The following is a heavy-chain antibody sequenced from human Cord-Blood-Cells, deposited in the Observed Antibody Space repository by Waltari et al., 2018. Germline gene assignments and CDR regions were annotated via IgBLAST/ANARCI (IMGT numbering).Heavy chain of an antibody. CDR2: INSDGSST. Sequence: EVQLVESGGGLVQSGGSLNLSCAASGFTFSTSCLPWARQAPGKGLVWVSRINSDGSSTSYADSVKGRFTISRDNAKNTLYLQMNSLRAEDTAVYYCAREDTLWFGELLHWGQGTLVTVSS. V-gene: IGHV3-74*01. CDR1: GFTFSTSC. D-gene: IGHD3-10*01. J-gene: IGHJ4*02. CDR3: AREDTLWFGELLH.